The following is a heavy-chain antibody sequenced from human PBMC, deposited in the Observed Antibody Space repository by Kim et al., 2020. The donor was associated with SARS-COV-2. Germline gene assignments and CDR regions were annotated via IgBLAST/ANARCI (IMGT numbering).Heavy chain of an antibody. CDR1: GFTFSSYA. Sequence: GGSLRLSCAASGFTFSSYAMHWVRQAPGKGLEWVAVISYDGSNKYYADSVKGRFTISRDNSKNTLYLQMNSLRAEDTAVYYCARDRRYIDYWGQGTLVTVSS. J-gene: IGHJ4*02. V-gene: IGHV3-30*04. CDR2: ISYDGSNK. CDR3: ARDRRYIDY.